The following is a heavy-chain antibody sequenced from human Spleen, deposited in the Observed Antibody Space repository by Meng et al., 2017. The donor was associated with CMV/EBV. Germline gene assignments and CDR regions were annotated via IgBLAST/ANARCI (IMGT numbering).Heavy chain of an antibody. CDR3: ARGDCSGGSCFEVDP. D-gene: IGHD2-15*01. Sequence: ASVKVSCKASGYTFTDYYIHWVRQAPGQGLEWMGGINPNSGGTNYAQKFHDRVTMTRDTSISTAYMELSRLRSDDTAVYYCARGDCSGGSCFEVDPWGQGTLVTVSS. CDR1: GYTFTDYY. V-gene: IGHV1-2*02. J-gene: IGHJ5*02. CDR2: INPNSGGT.